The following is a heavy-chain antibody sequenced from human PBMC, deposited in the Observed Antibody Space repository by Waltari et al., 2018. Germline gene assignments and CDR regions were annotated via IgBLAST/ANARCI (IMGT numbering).Heavy chain of an antibody. D-gene: IGHD6-13*01. CDR3: ARESRAARIDS. CDR1: GASASNVY. CDR2: LYRSGTT. V-gene: IGHV4-4*07. Sequence: QVQLQESGPGLVKPSETLSLTCIVSGASASNVYWSWIRQPAGKGLEWIGRLYRSGTTNYSPSLRIRVTLSLDTSKNQFSLNLTSVIAADTAVYYCARESRAARIDSWGQGILVTVAS. J-gene: IGHJ4*02.